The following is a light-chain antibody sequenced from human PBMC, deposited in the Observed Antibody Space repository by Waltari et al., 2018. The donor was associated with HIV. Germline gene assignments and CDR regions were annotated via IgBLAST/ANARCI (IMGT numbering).Light chain of an antibody. CDR1: ALSKQY. CDR2: KDT. J-gene: IGLJ3*02. Sequence: SYDLTQSSSVSVSPGQTARITCSGDALSKQYVYWYQKKSGQAPILGIYKDTERPSGIPERFSGSSSGTLVTLTINGVQVEDEADYYCQSADSSGGFWVFGGGTTLTVL. CDR3: QSADSSGGFWV. V-gene: IGLV3-25*03.